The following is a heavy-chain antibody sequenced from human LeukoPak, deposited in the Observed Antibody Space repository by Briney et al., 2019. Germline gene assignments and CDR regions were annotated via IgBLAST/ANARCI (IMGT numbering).Heavy chain of an antibody. D-gene: IGHD5-18*01. CDR3: AKAPKYSYASDY. CDR1: GFTFSSYA. J-gene: IGHJ4*02. V-gene: IGHV3-23*01. CDR2: ISGSGGST. Sequence: GGSLRLSCAASGFTFSSYAMSWVRQAPGKGLEWVSAISGSGGSTYYADSVKGRFTNSRDNSKNTLYLQMNSLRAEDTAVYYCAKAPKYSYASDYWGQGTLVTVSS.